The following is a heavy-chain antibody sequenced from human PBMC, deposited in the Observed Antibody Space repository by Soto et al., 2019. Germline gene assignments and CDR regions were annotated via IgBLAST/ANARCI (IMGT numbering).Heavy chain of an antibody. CDR3: AREETDDFWSGYYQYNWFDP. CDR1: GYTFTGYY. CDR2: INPNSGGT. D-gene: IGHD3-3*01. J-gene: IGHJ5*02. V-gene: IGHV1-2*04. Sequence: ASVKVSCKASGYTFTGYYMHWVRQAPGQGLEWMGWINPNSGGTNYAQKFQGWVTMTRDTSISTAYMELSRLRSDDTAVYYCAREETDDFWSGYYQYNWFDPWGQGTLVTVSS.